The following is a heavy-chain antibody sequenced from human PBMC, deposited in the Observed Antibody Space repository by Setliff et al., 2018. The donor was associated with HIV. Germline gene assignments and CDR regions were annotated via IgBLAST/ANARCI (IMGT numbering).Heavy chain of an antibody. J-gene: IGHJ4*02. CDR3: AHTNPYYDGLANGFDY. Sequence: ASGPTLVNPTQTLTMTCTFSGISLSTSKMGVGWIRQPPGKALEWLAVIYWNDDSRYNPSLKSRLTITKDTSKNQVVLTMTNLDPVDTATYYCAHTNPYYDGLANGFDYWGQGTPVTVSS. CDR2: IYWNDDS. D-gene: IGHD3-9*01. V-gene: IGHV2-5*01. CDR1: GISLSTSKMG.